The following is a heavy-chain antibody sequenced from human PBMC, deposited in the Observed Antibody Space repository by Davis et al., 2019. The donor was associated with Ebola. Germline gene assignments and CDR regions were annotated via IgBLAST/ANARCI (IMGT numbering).Heavy chain of an antibody. D-gene: IGHD1-26*01. V-gene: IGHV3-48*02. Sequence: PGGSLRLSCAASGFTFSSYSMNWVRQAPGKGLEWVSYISSSSSTIYYADSVKGRFTISRDNAKNSLYLQMNSLRDEDTAVYYCASRTSGSYSRAFDIWGQGTMVTVSS. CDR2: ISSSSSTI. CDR1: GFTFSSYS. J-gene: IGHJ3*02. CDR3: ASRTSGSYSRAFDI.